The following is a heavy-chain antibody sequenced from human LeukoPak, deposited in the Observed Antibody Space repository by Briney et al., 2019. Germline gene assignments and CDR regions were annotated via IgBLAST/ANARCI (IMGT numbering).Heavy chain of an antibody. D-gene: IGHD4-17*01. CDR2: ISSSSSYI. J-gene: IGHJ6*03. V-gene: IGHV3-21*01. Sequence: GSLRLSCAASGFTFSSYSMNWVRQAPGKGLEWVSSISSSSSYIYYADSVKGRFTISRDNAKNSLYLQMNSLRAEDTAVYYCARDYGDSSYYYYYYYMDVWGKGTTVTISS. CDR3: ARDYGDSSYYYYYYYMDV. CDR1: GFTFSSYS.